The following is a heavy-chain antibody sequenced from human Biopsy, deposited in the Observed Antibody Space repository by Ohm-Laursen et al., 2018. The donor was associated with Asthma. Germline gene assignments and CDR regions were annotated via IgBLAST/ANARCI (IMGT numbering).Heavy chain of an antibody. CDR2: IATDGSNK. Sequence: SLRLSCSAPRFTFSSYSIHWVRQAPGRGPEYVSFIATDGSNKFYADSVKGRFTVSRDNSKHTLYLHMTGLRADDTGVYYCVKDHSAGYYYFDDWGQGAQVTVSS. D-gene: IGHD2-21*01. J-gene: IGHJ4*02. CDR3: VKDHSAGYYYFDD. CDR1: RFTFSSYS. V-gene: IGHV3-64D*08.